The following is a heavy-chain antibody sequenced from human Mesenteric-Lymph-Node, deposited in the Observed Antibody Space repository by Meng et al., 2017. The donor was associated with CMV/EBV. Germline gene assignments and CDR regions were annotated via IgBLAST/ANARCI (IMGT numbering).Heavy chain of an antibody. CDR2: ISGIGGSR. Sequence: GGSLRLSCAASGFTFSSYAMSWVRRAPGKGLEWVSSISGIGGSRYYVDSVKGRFTISRDNSKNTLFLQMNSLRVEDTALYYCAKDLNAMDVWGQGTTVTVSS. CDR1: GFTFSSYA. CDR3: AKDLNAMDV. V-gene: IGHV3-23*01. J-gene: IGHJ6*02.